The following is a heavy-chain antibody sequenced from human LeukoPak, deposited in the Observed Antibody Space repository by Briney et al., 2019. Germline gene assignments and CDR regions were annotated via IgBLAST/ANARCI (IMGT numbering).Heavy chain of an antibody. J-gene: IGHJ5*02. CDR3: ARGFYDYSNYWFDP. V-gene: IGHV4-39*06. CDR1: GGSISSSTFY. Sequence: SETLSLTCTVSGGSISSSTFYWGWIRQPPGKGLEWIGEINHSGSTNYSPSLKSRVTISVDTSKNQFPLKLSSVTAADTAVYYCARGFYDYSNYWFDPWGQGTLVTVSS. D-gene: IGHD4-11*01. CDR2: INHSGST.